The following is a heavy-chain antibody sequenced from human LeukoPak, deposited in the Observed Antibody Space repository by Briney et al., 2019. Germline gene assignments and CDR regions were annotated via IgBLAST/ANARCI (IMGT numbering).Heavy chain of an antibody. Sequence: GGSLRLSCAASGFTFSSYWMSWVRQAPGKRLEWVANIKQDGSEKYYVDSVKGRFTISRDNAKNSLYLQMNSLRAEDTAVYYCARDRWGYEGGSYFDYWGQGTLVTVSS. D-gene: IGHD2-2*01. J-gene: IGHJ4*02. CDR3: ARDRWGYEGGSYFDY. V-gene: IGHV3-7*01. CDR1: GFTFSSYW. CDR2: IKQDGSEK.